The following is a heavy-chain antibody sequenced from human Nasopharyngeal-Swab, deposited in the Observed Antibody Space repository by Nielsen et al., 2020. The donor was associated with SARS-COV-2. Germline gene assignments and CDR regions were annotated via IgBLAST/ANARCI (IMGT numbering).Heavy chain of an antibody. Sequence: SETLSLTCAVYGGSFSDYYWSWIRQTPGKGLEWIGEINHSGSTNYNPSLKSRVTISVDTSKNQFSLKLSSVTAADTAVYYCARFIVVVPAATHWFDPWGQGTLVTVSS. CDR2: INHSGST. D-gene: IGHD2-2*01. CDR3: ARFIVVVPAATHWFDP. CDR1: GGSFSDYY. V-gene: IGHV4-34*01. J-gene: IGHJ5*02.